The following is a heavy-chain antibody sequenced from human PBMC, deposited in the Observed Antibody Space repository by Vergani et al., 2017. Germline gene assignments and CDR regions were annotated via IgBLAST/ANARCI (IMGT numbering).Heavy chain of an antibody. CDR2: IDHTGRP. CDR3: ARVNTETNGHLYYYYYMDG. Sequence: QVQLQQWGGGLLKPAETLSLTCVVNGWSFTSYHWTWIRQSPGEGLEWVGDIDHTGRPDYNPSLKSRLTMSVDKSRNQFSLTLNSVTATDTAIYFCARVNTETNGHLYYYYYMDGWGQGTAVTVS. J-gene: IGHJ6*03. CDR1: GWSFTSYH. D-gene: IGHD4-11*01. V-gene: IGHV4-34*01.